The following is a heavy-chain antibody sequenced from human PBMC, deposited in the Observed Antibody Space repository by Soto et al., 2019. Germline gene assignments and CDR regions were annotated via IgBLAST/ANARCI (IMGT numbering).Heavy chain of an antibody. Sequence: QAQLVESGGGVVQPGRSLRLSCAASGFTFSSYGMHWVRQAPGKGLEWVAVIWYDGSNKYYADSVKGRFTISRDNSKNTLYLQMNSLRAEDTAVYYCARDEGLGVNYYYYGMNVWGQGTTVTVSS. V-gene: IGHV3-33*01. CDR1: GFTFSSYG. J-gene: IGHJ6*02. CDR3: ARDEGLGVNYYYYGMNV. CDR2: IWYDGSNK. D-gene: IGHD3-10*01.